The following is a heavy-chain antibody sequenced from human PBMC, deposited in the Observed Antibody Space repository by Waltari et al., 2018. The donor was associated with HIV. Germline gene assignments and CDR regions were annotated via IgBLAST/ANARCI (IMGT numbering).Heavy chain of an antibody. CDR2: IKQDGSEK. CDR3: ARGYVRSDI. V-gene: IGHV3-7*04. J-gene: IGHJ3*02. CDR1: GFTFSSYW. D-gene: IGHD1-1*01. Sequence: EVQLVESGGGLVQPGGSLRLSCAASGFTFSSYWMSWVRQAPGKGLEGGANIKQDGSEKYYVDSVKCRFTISRDNAKNSLYLQMNSLRAEDTAVYYCARGYVRSDIWGQGTMVTVSS.